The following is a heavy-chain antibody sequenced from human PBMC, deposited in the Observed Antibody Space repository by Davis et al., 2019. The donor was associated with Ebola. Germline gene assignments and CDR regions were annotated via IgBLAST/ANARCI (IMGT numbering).Heavy chain of an antibody. J-gene: IGHJ6*03. CDR1: GFTFSSYS. V-gene: IGHV3-48*04. CDR2: INSSGSTI. D-gene: IGHD5-18*01. Sequence: PGGSLRLSCAASGFTFSSYSMNWVRQAPGKGLEWVSYINSSGSTIFYADSVKGRFTISRDNAKNSLYLQMNSLRAEDTAVYFCARMRGYSYGPAHNYYYYIDVWGKGTTVTVSS. CDR3: ARMRGYSYGPAHNYYYYIDV.